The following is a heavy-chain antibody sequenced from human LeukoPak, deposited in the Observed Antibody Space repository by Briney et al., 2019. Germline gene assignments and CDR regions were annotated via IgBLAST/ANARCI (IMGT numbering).Heavy chain of an antibody. CDR2: IRSKAYGGTT. J-gene: IGHJ5*02. CDR3: TRGMITFGGVIVKVNWFDP. Sequence: GGSLRLSCTASGFTFGDYAMSWFRQAPGKGLEWVGFIRSKAYGGTTEYAASVKGRFTISRDDSKSIVYLQMNSLKTEDTAVYYCTRGMITFGGVIVKVNWFDPWGQGTLVTVSS. D-gene: IGHD3-16*02. V-gene: IGHV3-49*03. CDR1: GFTFGDYA.